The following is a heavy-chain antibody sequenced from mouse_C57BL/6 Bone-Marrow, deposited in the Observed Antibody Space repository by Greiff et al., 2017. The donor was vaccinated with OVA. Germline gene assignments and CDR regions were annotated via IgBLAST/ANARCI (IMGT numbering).Heavy chain of an antibody. Sequence: VQLQQPGAELVMPGASVKLSCKASGYTFTSYWMHWVKQRPGKGLEWIGEIDPSDSYTNYNQKFKGKSTLTVDKSSSTAYMQLSSLTSEDSAVYYCARRSDGYYPFAYWGQGTLVTVSA. CDR3: ARRSDGYYPFAY. CDR2: IDPSDSYT. D-gene: IGHD2-3*01. V-gene: IGHV1-69*01. J-gene: IGHJ3*01. CDR1: GYTFTSYW.